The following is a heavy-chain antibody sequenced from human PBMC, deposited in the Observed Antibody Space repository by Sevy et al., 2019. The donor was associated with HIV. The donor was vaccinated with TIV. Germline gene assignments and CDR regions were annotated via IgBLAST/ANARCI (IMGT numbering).Heavy chain of an antibody. CDR3: ARLHRGSRYTFDY. V-gene: IGHV3-11*01. J-gene: IGHJ4*02. Sequence: GGSLRLSCAASGFTFSDYYMSWIRQAPGKGLEWVSYISSSSSAIYNADSVKGRFTISRDNAKNSLYLQMNSLTAEDTAVYYCARLHRGSRYTFDYWGQGTLVTVSS. CDR2: ISSSSSAI. D-gene: IGHD1-26*01. CDR1: GFTFSDYY.